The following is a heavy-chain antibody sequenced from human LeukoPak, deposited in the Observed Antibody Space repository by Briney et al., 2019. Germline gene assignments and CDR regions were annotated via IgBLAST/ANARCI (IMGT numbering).Heavy chain of an antibody. D-gene: IGHD3-10*01. CDR3: ARAGGFTMIRGAVNNWFDP. CDR2: IYYSGST. Sequence: SETLSLTCTVSGGSISSYYWSWIRQPPGKGLEWIGYIYYSGSTYYNPSLKSRVSVSVDTSKNQFSLKLNSVTAADTAVYYCARAGGFTMIRGAVNNWFDPWGQGTLVTVSS. V-gene: IGHV4-59*12. J-gene: IGHJ5*02. CDR1: GGSISSYY.